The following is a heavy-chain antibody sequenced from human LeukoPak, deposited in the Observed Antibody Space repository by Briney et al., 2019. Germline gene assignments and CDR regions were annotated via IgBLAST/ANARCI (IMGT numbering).Heavy chain of an antibody. Sequence: GGSLRLSCAASGFTFSSYGMHWVRQAPGKGLEWVALISYDGNNKYYADSVKGRFTISRDNSKNTLYLQMNSLRAEDTAVYYCAKDFRIVGATPFDYWGQGTLVTVSS. CDR3: AKDFRIVGATPFDY. J-gene: IGHJ4*02. V-gene: IGHV3-30*18. CDR2: ISYDGNNK. CDR1: GFTFSSYG. D-gene: IGHD1-26*01.